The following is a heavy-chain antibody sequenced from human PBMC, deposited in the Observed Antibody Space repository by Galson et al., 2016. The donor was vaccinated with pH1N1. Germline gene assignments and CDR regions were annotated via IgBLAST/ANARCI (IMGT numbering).Heavy chain of an antibody. J-gene: IGHJ5*02. D-gene: IGHD4-23*01. CDR3: SRDGGDYGGAGQYKYFDT. Sequence: SETLSLTCAVSGGSISSRNWWSWVRQPPGQGLEWIGEIYHIGGTHYNPSLKSRVTISLDKSKNHFSLDLASMTAADTAVYYCSRDGGDYGGAGQYKYFDTWGQGTLVTVSS. CDR1: GGSISSRNW. V-gene: IGHV4-4*02. CDR2: IYHIGGT.